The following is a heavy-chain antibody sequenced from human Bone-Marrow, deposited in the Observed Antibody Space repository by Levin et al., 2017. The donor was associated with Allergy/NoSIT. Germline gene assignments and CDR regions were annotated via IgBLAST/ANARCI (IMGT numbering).Heavy chain of an antibody. CDR1: GGSFSGYY. V-gene: IGHV4-34*01. CDR3: ARGPRYYGSGSYYKHYYYYMDV. Sequence: SQTLSLTCAVYGGSFSGYYWSWLRQPPGKGLEWIGEINHSGSTNYNPSLKSRVTISVDTSKNQFSLKLSSVTAADTAVYYCARGPRYYGSGSYYKHYYYYMDVWGKGTTVTVSS. D-gene: IGHD3-10*01. J-gene: IGHJ6*03. CDR2: INHSGST.